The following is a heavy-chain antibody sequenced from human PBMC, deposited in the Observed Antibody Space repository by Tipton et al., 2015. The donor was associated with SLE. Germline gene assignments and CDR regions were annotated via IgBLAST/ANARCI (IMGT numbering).Heavy chain of an antibody. CDR3: AKDAKLDSSSYYFDY. CDR1: GFTFSSYW. J-gene: IGHJ4*02. D-gene: IGHD6-6*01. Sequence: SLRLSCAASGFTFSSYWMSWVRQAPGKGLEWVANIKQDGSEKYYVDSVKGRFTISRDNAKNSLYLQMNSLRAEDTAVYYCAKDAKLDSSSYYFDYWGQGTLVTVSS. V-gene: IGHV3-7*01. CDR2: IKQDGSEK.